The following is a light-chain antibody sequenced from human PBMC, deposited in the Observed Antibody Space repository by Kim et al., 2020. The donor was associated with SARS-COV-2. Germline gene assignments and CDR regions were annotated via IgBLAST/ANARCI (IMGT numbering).Light chain of an antibody. Sequence: DIQMTQSPSTLSASVGDRVTITCRASQSISSWLAWYQQKPGKAPKLLIYKASSLESGVPARFSGSGSGTEFTLTISSLQPDDFATYYCQQYNSYLLTFGGGTKVDIK. J-gene: IGKJ4*01. CDR2: KAS. CDR1: QSISSW. CDR3: QQYNSYLLT. V-gene: IGKV1-5*03.